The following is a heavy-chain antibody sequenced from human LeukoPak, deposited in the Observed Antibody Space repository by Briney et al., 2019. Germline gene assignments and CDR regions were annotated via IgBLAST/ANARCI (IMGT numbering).Heavy chain of an antibody. CDR2: ISGSGGST. D-gene: IGHD3-22*01. V-gene: IGHV3-23*01. Sequence: GGSLRLSCAASGFTFSSYAMSWVRQAPGKGLEWVSAISGSGGSTYYADSVKGRFTISRDNSENTLYLQMNSLRAEDTAVYYCAKVKDSSGYFDAFDIWGQGTMVTVSS. CDR1: GFTFSSYA. J-gene: IGHJ3*02. CDR3: AKVKDSSGYFDAFDI.